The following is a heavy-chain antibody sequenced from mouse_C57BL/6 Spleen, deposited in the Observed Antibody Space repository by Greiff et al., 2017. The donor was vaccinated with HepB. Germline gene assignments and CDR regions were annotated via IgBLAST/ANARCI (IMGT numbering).Heavy chain of an antibody. V-gene: IGHV3-6*01. CDR1: GYSITSGYY. CDR2: ISYDGSN. Sequence: EVKLQESGPGLVKPSQSLSLTCSVTGYSITSGYYWNWIRQFPGNKLEWMGYISYDGSNNYNPSLKNRISITRDTSKNQFFLKLNSVTTEDTATYYCARDLPLYYWGQGTTLTVSS. J-gene: IGHJ2*01. CDR3: ARDLPLYY. D-gene: IGHD2-1*01.